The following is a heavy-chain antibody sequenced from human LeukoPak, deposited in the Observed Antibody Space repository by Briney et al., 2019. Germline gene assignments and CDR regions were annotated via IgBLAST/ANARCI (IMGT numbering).Heavy chain of an antibody. Sequence: SVKVSCKASGSTFTSSPMQWVRQARGQRLEWIGWIVVGSGTTNYAQKFQERVSFTRDMSTNTAYMELSSLRSEDTAVYYCATGSGWYSPDYWGRGTLVTVSS. CDR2: IVVGSGTT. D-gene: IGHD6-19*01. CDR1: GSTFTSSP. V-gene: IGHV1-58*02. CDR3: ATGSGWYSPDY. J-gene: IGHJ4*02.